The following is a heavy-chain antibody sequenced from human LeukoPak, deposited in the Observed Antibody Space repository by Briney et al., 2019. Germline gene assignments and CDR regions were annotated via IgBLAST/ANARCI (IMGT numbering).Heavy chain of an antibody. V-gene: IGHV3-7*01. J-gene: IGHJ6*03. CDR2: IKQDGSEK. CDR3: SRVNPPTYYYYYYMDV. CDR1: GFTLSHYW. Sequence: GGSLRLSCAAPGFTLSHYWMSWGRQAPGKGLEWVGNIKQDGSEKYDVDSVKGRFTISRDNTKNTLFLQMNSLRAEDTAVYYCSRVNPPTYYYYYYMDVWGKGTTVTVSS.